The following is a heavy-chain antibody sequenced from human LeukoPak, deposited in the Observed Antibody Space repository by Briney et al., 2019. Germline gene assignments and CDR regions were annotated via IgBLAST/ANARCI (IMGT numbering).Heavy chain of an antibody. CDR1: GYTFTSYY. V-gene: IGHV1-46*01. CDR2: INPSGGST. Sequence: ASVKVSCKASGYTFTSYYMHWVRQAPGQGLEWMGIINPSGGSTSYAQKFQGRVTMTRDMSTSTAYMELSSLRSEDTAVYYCARDGGIAADVGSYYYYYMDVWGKGTTVTVSS. CDR3: ARDGGIAADVGSYYYYYMDV. J-gene: IGHJ6*03. D-gene: IGHD6-13*01.